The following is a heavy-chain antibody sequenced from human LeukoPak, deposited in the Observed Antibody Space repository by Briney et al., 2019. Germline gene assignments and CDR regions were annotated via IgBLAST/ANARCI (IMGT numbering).Heavy chain of an antibody. CDR3: ARDGCGGDCRPNYYYYYGMDV. CDR1: GCTFSSCD. Sequence: SVKLSCTASGCTFSSCDISWVRQAQAPGQELMGSIIPSVSIANYAQKFQGRVTITADKSTSTAYMELSSLRSEDTAVYYCARDGCGGDCRPNYYYYYGMDVWGQGTTVTVSS. CDR2: IIPSVSIA. D-gene: IGHD2-21*02. J-gene: IGHJ6*02. V-gene: IGHV1-69*04.